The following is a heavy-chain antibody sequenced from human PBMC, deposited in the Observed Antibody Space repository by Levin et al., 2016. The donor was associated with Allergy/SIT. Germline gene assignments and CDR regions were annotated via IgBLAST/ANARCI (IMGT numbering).Heavy chain of an antibody. J-gene: IGHJ3*02. Sequence: SETLSLTCTVSDGSISSAGYYWSWIRQHPGKGLEWIGYIYYSGSTYYNPSLKSRVTISVDTSKNQFSLKLSSVTAADTAVYYCARDRLGVNWRWADAFDIWGQGTMVTVSS. D-gene: IGHD1-1*01. CDR2: IYYSGST. V-gene: IGHV4-31*03. CDR1: DGSISSAGYY. CDR3: ARDRLGVNWRWADAFDI.